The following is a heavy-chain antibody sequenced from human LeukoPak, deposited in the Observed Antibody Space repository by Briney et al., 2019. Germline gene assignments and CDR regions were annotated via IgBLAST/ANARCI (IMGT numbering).Heavy chain of an antibody. CDR1: GFTFSSYE. J-gene: IGHJ4*02. CDR3: ARVGNWNYGHFYYYMDV. D-gene: IGHD1-7*01. CDR2: ISSRGSTI. V-gene: IGHV3-48*03. Sequence: PGGSLRLSCAASGFTFSSYEMNWVRQAPGKGLEWVSYISSRGSTIYYADSVKGRFTISRDNAKNSLYLQMNSLRAEDTAVYYCARVGNWNYGHFYYYMDVWGQGTLVTVSS.